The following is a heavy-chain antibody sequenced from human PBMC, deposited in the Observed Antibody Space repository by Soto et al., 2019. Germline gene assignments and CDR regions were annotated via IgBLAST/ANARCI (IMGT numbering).Heavy chain of an antibody. CDR3: ARGFGAFDI. Sequence: EVQLVESGGGLVQPGGSLRLSCAASGFTFSNSWMSWVRQAPGMGLEWVANINQDGSEKYYVDSVKGRFTISRDTANNSLYLQMNSLRAEDTAVDYCARGFGAFDIWGQGTMVTVSS. CDR1: GFTFSNSW. CDR2: INQDGSEK. J-gene: IGHJ3*02. D-gene: IGHD3-10*01. V-gene: IGHV3-7*01.